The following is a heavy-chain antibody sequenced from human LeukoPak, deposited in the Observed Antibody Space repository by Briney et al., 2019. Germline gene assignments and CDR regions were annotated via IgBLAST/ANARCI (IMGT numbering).Heavy chain of an antibody. V-gene: IGHV1-69*04. CDR2: IIPILGIA. CDR3: ARGYYDSSGYLSTDY. Sequence: SVKVSCKASGGTFSSYAISWVRQAPGQGLEWMGRIIPILGIANYAQKFQGRVTITADKSTSTAYMELSSLRPEDTAVYYCARGYYDSSGYLSTDYWGQGTLVTVSS. D-gene: IGHD3-22*01. J-gene: IGHJ4*02. CDR1: GGTFSSYA.